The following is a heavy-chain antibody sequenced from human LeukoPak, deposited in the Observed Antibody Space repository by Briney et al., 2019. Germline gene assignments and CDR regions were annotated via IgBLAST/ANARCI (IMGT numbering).Heavy chain of an antibody. J-gene: IGHJ6*04. V-gene: IGHV3-33*01. CDR2: IWYDGSNK. CDR3: ARDPSMVRGVYYYYYYGMDV. CDR1: GFTFSSYG. Sequence: GGSLRLSCAASGFTFSSYGMHWVRQAPGKGLEWVAVIWYDGSNKYYADSVKGRFTISRDKSKNTLYLQMNSLRAEDTAVYYCARDPSMVRGVYYYYYYGMDVWGKGTTVTVSS. D-gene: IGHD3-10*01.